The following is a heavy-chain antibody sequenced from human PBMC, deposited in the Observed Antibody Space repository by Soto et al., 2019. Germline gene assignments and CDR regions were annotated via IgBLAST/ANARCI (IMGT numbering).Heavy chain of an antibody. CDR3: ARDGIGGTAFRGFLDY. CDR1: GFTFSSND. CDR2: ISPTGNTA. J-gene: IGHJ4*02. D-gene: IGHD1-1*01. V-gene: IGHV3-23*01. Sequence: PGGSLRLSCAASGFTFSSNDMSWVRQPPGKGLEWVSAISPTGNTAYYADSVKGRFTVSRDNAMNTLYLQMNSLRVEDTASYYCARDGIGGTAFRGFLDYWGQGTLVTVSP.